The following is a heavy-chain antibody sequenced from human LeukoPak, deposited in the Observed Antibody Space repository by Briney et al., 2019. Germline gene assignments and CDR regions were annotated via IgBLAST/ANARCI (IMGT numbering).Heavy chain of an antibody. D-gene: IGHD5-18*01. Sequence: GGSLRLSCAASGFTFSSYGMSWVRQAPGKGLEWVSAISGSGGSTYYADSVKGRFTISRDNSKNTLYLQMNSLRAEDTAVYYCARGYSYGWRDYYYYMDVWGKGTTVTVSS. CDR3: ARGYSYGWRDYYYYMDV. CDR1: GFTFSSYG. J-gene: IGHJ6*03. V-gene: IGHV3-23*01. CDR2: ISGSGGST.